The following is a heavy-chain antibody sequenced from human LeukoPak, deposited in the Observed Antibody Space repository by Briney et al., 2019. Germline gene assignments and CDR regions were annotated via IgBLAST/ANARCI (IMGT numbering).Heavy chain of an antibody. CDR3: ATSLSGWGTYHYMNV. J-gene: IGHJ6*03. CDR1: GITVSRYW. Sequence: GGSLRLSCAASGITVSRYWMSWVRQTPGGGLEWVANIKQDENEQDYVDSVRGRFTLSRDNAKNTLYLQMNSLRAEDAAVYYCATSLSGWGTYHYMNVWGKGTTVTISS. CDR2: IKQDENEQ. D-gene: IGHD6-19*01. V-gene: IGHV3-7*01.